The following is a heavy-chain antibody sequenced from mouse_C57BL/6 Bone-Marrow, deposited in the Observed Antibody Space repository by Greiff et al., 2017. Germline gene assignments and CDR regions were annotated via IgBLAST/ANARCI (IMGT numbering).Heavy chain of an antibody. J-gene: IGHJ2*01. Sequence: QVQLQQPGAELVRPGTSVKLSCKASGYTFTSYWMHWVKQRPGQGLEWIGVIDPSDSYTNYNQKFKGKATLTVDTSSSTAYMQLSSLPSEDSAVYYCARGQLRLRPYYFDYWGQGTTLTFSS. D-gene: IGHD3-2*02. CDR3: ARGQLRLRPYYFDY. CDR1: GYTFTSYW. V-gene: IGHV1-59*01. CDR2: IDPSDSYT.